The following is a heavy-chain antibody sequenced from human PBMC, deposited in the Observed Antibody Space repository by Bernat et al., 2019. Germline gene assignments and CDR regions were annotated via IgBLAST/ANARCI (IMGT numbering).Heavy chain of an antibody. J-gene: IGHJ6*02. CDR2: IKRKTDGGTT. CDR1: DSTFRNAG. CDR3: TTGGTPMGNNGRDV. Sequence: EVQLVESGGGLVKPGGSLRFPCAAPDSTFRNAGRNWSRQPPGRGRGGVGRIKRKTDGGTTDYAAPVKGRFTISRDDSKNTLYLQMNSLKTEDTAVYYCTTGGTPMGNNGRDVWGQGTTVTVSS. V-gene: IGHV3-15*07. D-gene: IGHD1/OR15-1a*01.